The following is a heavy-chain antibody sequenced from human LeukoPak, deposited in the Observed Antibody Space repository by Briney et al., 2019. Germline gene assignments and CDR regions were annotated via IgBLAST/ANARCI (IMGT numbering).Heavy chain of an antibody. Sequence: PSETLSLTCTVSGGSISSYHWSWIRQPPGKGLEWIGYIYYSGSTNYNPSLKSRVTISVDTSKNQFSLKLSSVTAADTAVYYCARVAPRYGFGRVFDYWGQGTLVTVSS. CDR3: ARVAPRYGFGRVFDY. CDR1: GGSISSYH. J-gene: IGHJ4*02. V-gene: IGHV4-59*01. CDR2: IYYSGST. D-gene: IGHD3-10*01.